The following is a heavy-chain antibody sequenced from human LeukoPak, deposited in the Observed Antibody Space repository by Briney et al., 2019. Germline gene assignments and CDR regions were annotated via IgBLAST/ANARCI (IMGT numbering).Heavy chain of an antibody. CDR2: INSDGSST. CDR1: GFTFSSYW. J-gene: IGHJ4*02. Sequence: GGSLRLSCAASGFTFSSYWMHWVRQAPGKGLVWVSRINSDGSSTSYADSVKGRFTISRGNSKNTLYLQMNSLRAEDTAVYYCAKDIRRGYNYGYDQFAYWGQGTLVTVSS. V-gene: IGHV3-74*01. CDR3: AKDIRRGYNYGYDQFAY. D-gene: IGHD5-18*01.